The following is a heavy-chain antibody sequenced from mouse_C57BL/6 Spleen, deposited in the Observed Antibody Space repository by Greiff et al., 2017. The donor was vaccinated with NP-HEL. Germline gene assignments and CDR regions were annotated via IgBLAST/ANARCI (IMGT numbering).Heavy chain of an antibody. J-gene: IGHJ4*01. Sequence: EVKLVESGGDLVKPGGSLKLSCAASGFTFSSYGMSWVRQTPDKRLEWVATISSGGSYTYYPDSVKGRFTISRDNAKNTLYLQMSSLKSEDTAMYYCARQGDVGAMDYWGQGTSVTVSS. V-gene: IGHV5-6*01. CDR1: GFTFSSYG. D-gene: IGHD3-3*01. CDR2: ISSGGSYT. CDR3: ARQGDVGAMDY.